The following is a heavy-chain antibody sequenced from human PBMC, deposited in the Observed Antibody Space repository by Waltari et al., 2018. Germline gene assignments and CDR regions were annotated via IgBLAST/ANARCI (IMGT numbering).Heavy chain of an antibody. V-gene: IGHV1-69-2*01. D-gene: IGHD2-21*01. CDR2: VVPEDAES. CDR1: GYSFTDYY. J-gene: IGHJ3*02. CDR3: ATKLLDAFEI. Sequence: EVQLVQSGAEVKKPGATVKISCKASGYSFTDYYIHWVQQAPEKGLVWMGRVVPEDAESVYAEKFQGRVTIVADTSTETSYMELSSLTSEDTAVYFCATKLLDAFEIWGQGTMVAVSS.